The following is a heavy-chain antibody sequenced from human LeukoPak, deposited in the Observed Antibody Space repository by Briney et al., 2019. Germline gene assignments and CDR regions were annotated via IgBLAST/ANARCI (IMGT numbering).Heavy chain of an antibody. CDR1: GFTFSSYA. J-gene: IGHJ6*04. CDR2: ISGSGGST. Sequence: GGSLRLSCAASGFTFSSYAMSWVRQAPGKGLEWVSAISGSGGSTYYADSVKGRFTISRDNSKNTLYLQMNSLRAEDTAVYYCAKVPYYYGSGGYDSGMDVWGKGTTVTVSS. CDR3: AKVPYYYGSGGYDSGMDV. D-gene: IGHD3-10*01. V-gene: IGHV3-23*01.